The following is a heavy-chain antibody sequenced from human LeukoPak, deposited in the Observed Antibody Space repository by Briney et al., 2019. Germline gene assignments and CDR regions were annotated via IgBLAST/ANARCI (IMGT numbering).Heavy chain of an antibody. V-gene: IGHV4-39*01. CDR3: ARLPSTYYYDSSGYLFYYYYMDV. CDR1: GGSISSSSYY. CDR2: IYYSGST. Sequence: SETLSLTCTVSGGSISSSSYYWGWIRQPPGKGLEWIGSIYYSGSTYYNPSLKSRVTISVDTSKNQFSLKLSSVTAADTAVYYCARLPSTYYYDSSGYLFYYYYMDVWGKGTTVTVSS. D-gene: IGHD3-22*01. J-gene: IGHJ6*03.